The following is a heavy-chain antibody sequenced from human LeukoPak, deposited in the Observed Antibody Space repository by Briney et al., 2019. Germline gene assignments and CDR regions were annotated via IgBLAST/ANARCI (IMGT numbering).Heavy chain of an antibody. CDR2: VYSSGYT. CDR3: ARLTRFVSGVLNPLDS. V-gene: IGHV4-59*08. J-gene: IGHJ4*02. D-gene: IGHD3-3*01. CDR1: GGSIGNYC. Sequence: SETLSLTCTVSGGSIGNYCWSWIRQPPGKGLEWIGYVYSSGYTNYNPSLKSRVTISVDTSNNQFSLRLSSVTAADAAVYYCARLTRFVSGVLNPLDSWGQGTLVTVSS.